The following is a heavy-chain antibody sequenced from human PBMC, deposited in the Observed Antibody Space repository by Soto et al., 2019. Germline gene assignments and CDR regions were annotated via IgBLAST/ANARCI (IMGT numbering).Heavy chain of an antibody. CDR2: IYHSGST. V-gene: IGHV4-30-2*01. D-gene: IGHD2-15*01. Sequence: TSETLSLTCAVSGGSISSGGYSWSWIRQPPGKGLEWIGYIYHSGSTYYNPSLKSRVTISVDRSKNQFSLKLSSVTAADTAVYYCARNGGIGARDYYYYGMDVWRQGTTVTVSS. CDR1: GGSISSGGYS. J-gene: IGHJ6*02. CDR3: ARNGGIGARDYYYYGMDV.